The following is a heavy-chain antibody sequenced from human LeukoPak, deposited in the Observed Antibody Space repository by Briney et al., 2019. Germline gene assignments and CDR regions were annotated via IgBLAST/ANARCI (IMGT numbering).Heavy chain of an antibody. D-gene: IGHD2-2*02. CDR2: INHSGST. V-gene: IGHV4-34*01. J-gene: IGHJ6*02. Sequence: SETLSLTCAVYGGSFSNYYWSWIRQPPGKGLEWIGEINHSGSTNYNPSLKSRVTISVDTSKNQFSLKLSSVTAADTAVYYCARGIVVVPAAILRVNYYYGMDVWGQGTTVTVSS. CDR3: ARGIVVVPAAILRVNYYYGMDV. CDR1: GGSFSNYY.